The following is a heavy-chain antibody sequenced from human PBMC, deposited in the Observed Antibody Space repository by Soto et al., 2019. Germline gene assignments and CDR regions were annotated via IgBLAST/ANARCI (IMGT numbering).Heavy chain of an antibody. J-gene: IGHJ3*02. V-gene: IGHV1-18*01. CDR2: ISAYNGNT. Sequence: GASVKVSCKASGYTFTSYGISWVRQAPGQGLERMGWISAYNGNTNYAQKLQGRVTMTTDTSTSTAYMELRSLRSDDTAVYYCARSDIVVVPAADFDIWGQGTMVTVSS. D-gene: IGHD2-2*01. CDR3: ARSDIVVVPAADFDI. CDR1: GYTFTSYG.